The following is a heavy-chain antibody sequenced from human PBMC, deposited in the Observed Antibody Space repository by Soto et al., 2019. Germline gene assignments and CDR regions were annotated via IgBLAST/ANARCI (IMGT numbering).Heavy chain of an antibody. CDR3: ARNFYDTGNHYARIDY. CDR2: IDWDDDK. V-gene: IGHV2-70*01. Sequence: SGPTLVNPTQTLTLTCTFSGSSFSTSGMCVSWIRQPPGKALEWLALIDWDDDKFYLTSLKTRLTISRDTSKNQVVLTMTNMDPLDTATYYCARNFYDTGNHYARIDYWGPGTLVTVSS. D-gene: IGHD3-22*01. J-gene: IGHJ4*02. CDR1: GSSFSTSGMC.